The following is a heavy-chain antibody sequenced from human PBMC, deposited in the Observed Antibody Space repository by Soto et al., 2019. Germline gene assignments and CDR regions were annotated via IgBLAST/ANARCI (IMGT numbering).Heavy chain of an antibody. J-gene: IGHJ4*02. Sequence: KSSETLSLTCTVSGGSISSYYWSWIRQPPGKGLEWIGYIYYSGSTNYNPSLKSRVTISVDTSKNQFSLYLQMNSLRAEDTAVYYCARESCTNGVCFDYWGQGTLVTVSS. CDR3: ARESCTNGVCFDY. V-gene: IGHV4-59*12. D-gene: IGHD2-8*01. CDR1: GGSISSYY. CDR2: IYYSGST.